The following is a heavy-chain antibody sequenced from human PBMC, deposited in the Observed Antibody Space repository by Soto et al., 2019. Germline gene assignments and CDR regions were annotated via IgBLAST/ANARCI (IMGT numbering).Heavy chain of an antibody. D-gene: IGHD2-2*01. CDR1: GFAFTNYG. J-gene: IGHJ4*02. V-gene: IGHV3-30*03. Sequence: QVQVVESGGGVVQPGRSLRLSCAASGFAFTNYGMHWVRQAPGKGLEWVAFVSNDGNRKYYADSVKGRFTISRDNSENTVYLQMTSLRRDDTAVFYCASDVAMPTGLGLGYWGQGALVTVSS. CDR2: VSNDGNRK. CDR3: ASDVAMPTGLGLGY.